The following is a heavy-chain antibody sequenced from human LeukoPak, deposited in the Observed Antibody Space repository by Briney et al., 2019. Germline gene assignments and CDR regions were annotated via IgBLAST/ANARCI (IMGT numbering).Heavy chain of an antibody. V-gene: IGHV4-39*07. Sequence: SGTLSLTCIVSGGSISSSSYYWGWIRQPPGKGLEWIGSIYYSGSTYYNPSLKSRVSLSVDTSKNQFSLKLTSVTAADTAVYYCVRVGYTYGYDYWGLGTLVIVSS. J-gene: IGHJ4*02. D-gene: IGHD5-18*01. CDR3: VRVGYTYGYDY. CDR1: GGSISSSSYY. CDR2: IYYSGST.